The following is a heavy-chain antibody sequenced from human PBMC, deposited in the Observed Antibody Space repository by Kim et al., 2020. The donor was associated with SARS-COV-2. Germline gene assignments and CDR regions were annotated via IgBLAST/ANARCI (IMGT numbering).Heavy chain of an antibody. J-gene: IGHJ3*01. V-gene: IGHV3-30*01. Sequence: YYLDSVKGRFTISRDNSKNTVYLQMNSLSTEDMAVYYCARERIGGHGAFDVWGQGTRVTVSS. CDR3: ARERIGGHGAFDV.